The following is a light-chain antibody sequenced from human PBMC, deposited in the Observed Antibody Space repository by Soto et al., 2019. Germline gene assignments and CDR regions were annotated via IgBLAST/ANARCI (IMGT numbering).Light chain of an antibody. J-gene: IGKJ5*01. CDR2: DSS. V-gene: IGKV3-11*01. CDR1: QSVGSS. Sequence: EIVLTQSPATLSFSPGERSTLSCRSSQSVGSSLAWYQQKPGQPPSLLIYDSSNRATGIPARFSGSGSGTDFTLTISSLEPEDFAVYCCQQRSNWITFGQGTRLEIK. CDR3: QQRSNWIT.